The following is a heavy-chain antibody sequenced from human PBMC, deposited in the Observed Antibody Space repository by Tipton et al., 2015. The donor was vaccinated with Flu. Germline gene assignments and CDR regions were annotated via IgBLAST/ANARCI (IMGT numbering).Heavy chain of an antibody. J-gene: IGHJ5*01. CDR2: IHHTGNR. D-gene: IGHD3-3*01. Sequence: LRLSCTVSGDSIRSDYYWGWIRQPPGKGLEWIGNIHHTGNRYYNPSLESRVTISMETSQNQFSLKLTSLTAADTAVYYCTRHEWINTKVGSVLTWGQGTLINVSS. CDR1: GDSIRSDYY. V-gene: IGHV4-38-2*02. CDR3: TRHEWINTKVGSVLT.